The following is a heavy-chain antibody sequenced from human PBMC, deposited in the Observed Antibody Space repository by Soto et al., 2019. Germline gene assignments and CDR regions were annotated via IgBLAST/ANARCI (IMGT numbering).Heavy chain of an antibody. Sequence: ASVKVSCKASGYTFTSYYMHWVRQAPGQGLEWMGIINPSGGSTGYAQKFQGRVTMTRDTSTSTVYMELSSLRSEDTAVYYCAREEYYGSGSYHIDYWGQGTLVTVSS. CDR1: GYTFTSYY. V-gene: IGHV1-46*01. CDR2: INPSGGST. J-gene: IGHJ4*02. CDR3: AREEYYGSGSYHIDY. D-gene: IGHD3-10*01.